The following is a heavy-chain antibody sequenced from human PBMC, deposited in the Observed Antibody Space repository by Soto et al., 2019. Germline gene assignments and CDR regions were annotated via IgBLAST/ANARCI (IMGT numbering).Heavy chain of an antibody. V-gene: IGHV4-34*01. CDR3: ARVPHIVATIGDDY. D-gene: IGHD5-12*01. CDR2: INHSGST. Sequence: SETLSLTCAVYGGSFSGYYWSWIRQPPGKGLEWIGEINHSGSTNYNPSLKSRVTISVDTSKIQFSLKLSSVTAADTAVYYCARVPHIVATIGDDYWGQGTLVTVSS. J-gene: IGHJ4*02. CDR1: GGSFSGYY.